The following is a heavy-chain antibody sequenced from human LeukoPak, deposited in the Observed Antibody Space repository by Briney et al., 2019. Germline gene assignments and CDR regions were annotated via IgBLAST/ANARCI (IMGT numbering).Heavy chain of an antibody. Sequence: PGGSLRLSCAASGFTFDDYGMSWVRQAPGKWLEWVSRINWNGVSTGYADSVKGRFTISRDNAKNSLYLQMNSLRAEDTALYYCARPGAGKMDFDYWGQGTLVTVSS. CDR1: GFTFDDYG. J-gene: IGHJ4*02. CDR2: INWNGVST. CDR3: ARPGAGKMDFDY. V-gene: IGHV3-20*04. D-gene: IGHD5-24*01.